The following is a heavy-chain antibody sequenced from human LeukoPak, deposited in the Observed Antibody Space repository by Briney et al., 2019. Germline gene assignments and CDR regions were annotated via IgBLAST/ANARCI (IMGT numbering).Heavy chain of an antibody. Sequence: GGSLRLSCAASGFTFSSYSMNWVRQAPGKGLEWVSSISSSSSYIYYADSVKGRFTISRDNSKNTLYLLMNSLRAEDTAVYYCAKDRERHDYGDPEDYYYYGMDVWGQGTTVTVSS. J-gene: IGHJ6*02. CDR1: GFTFSSYS. V-gene: IGHV3-21*04. D-gene: IGHD4-17*01. CDR2: ISSSSSYI. CDR3: AKDRERHDYGDPEDYYYYGMDV.